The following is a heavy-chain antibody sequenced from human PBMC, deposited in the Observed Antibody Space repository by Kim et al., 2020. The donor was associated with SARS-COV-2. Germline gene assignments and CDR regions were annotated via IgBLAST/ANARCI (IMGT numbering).Heavy chain of an antibody. D-gene: IGHD3-22*01. CDR2: IYYSGST. CDR3: ARLGGSGYLYYYYYYGMDV. J-gene: IGHJ6*02. Sequence: SETLSLTCTVSGGSISSYYWSWIRQPPGKGLEWIGYIYYSGSTNYNPSLKSRVTISVDTSKNQFSLKLSSVTAADTAVYYCARLGGSGYLYYYYYYGMDVWGQGTTVTVS. V-gene: IGHV4-59*01. CDR1: GGSISSYY.